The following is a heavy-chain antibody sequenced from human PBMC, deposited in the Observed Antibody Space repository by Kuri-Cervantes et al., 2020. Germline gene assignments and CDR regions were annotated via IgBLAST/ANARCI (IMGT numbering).Heavy chain of an antibody. CDR2: INHSGST. CDR1: GGSFSGYY. J-gene: IGHJ4*02. D-gene: IGHD5-12*01. V-gene: IGHV4-34*01. Sequence: SQTLSLTCAVYGGSFSGYYWSWIRQPPGKGLEWIGEINHSGSTNYNPSLKSRVTISVDTSKNQFSLKLSSVTAADTAVYYCARGYSQGPSDLDYWGQGTLVTVSS. CDR3: ARGYSQGPSDLDY.